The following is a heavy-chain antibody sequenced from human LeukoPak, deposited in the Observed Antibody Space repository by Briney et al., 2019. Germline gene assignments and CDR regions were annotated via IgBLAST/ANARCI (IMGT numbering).Heavy chain of an antibody. D-gene: IGHD1-1*01. CDR2: ISNSGSST. CDR3: AKAKAGYSFDY. Sequence: GGSLRLSCAASVFTFSSYAMSWVRQAPGKGLEWVSVISNSGSSTYYVHSVKGRFTISRDNSKGTLYLQMNSLRAEDTAVYYCAKAKAGYSFDYWGQGTLVTVSS. CDR1: VFTFSSYA. V-gene: IGHV3-23*01. J-gene: IGHJ4*02.